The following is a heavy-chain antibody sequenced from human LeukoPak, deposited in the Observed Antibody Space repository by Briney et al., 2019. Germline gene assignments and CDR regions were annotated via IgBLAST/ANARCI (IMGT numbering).Heavy chain of an antibody. CDR1: GFTFISYS. D-gene: IGHD3-22*01. Sequence: GGSLRLSCAASGFTFISYSMNWVRQAPGKGLEWVSYISSSSSTIYYADSVKGRFTISRDNAKNSLYLQMNRLRAEDTAVYYCARQWYYYDSSGYYYDAFDIWGQGTMVTVSS. V-gene: IGHV3-48*04. J-gene: IGHJ3*02. CDR3: ARQWYYYDSSGYYYDAFDI. CDR2: ISSSSSTI.